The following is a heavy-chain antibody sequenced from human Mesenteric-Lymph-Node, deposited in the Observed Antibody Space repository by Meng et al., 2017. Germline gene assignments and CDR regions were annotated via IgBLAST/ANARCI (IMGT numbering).Heavy chain of an antibody. D-gene: IGHD3-10*01. CDR1: GGSVSSYY. Sequence: SETLSLTCTVSGGSVSSYYWSWIRQPAGRGPEWIGRVYISGSTNYNPSLKSRVTMSVDTSNNQFSLKLSSVAAADTAVYFWARGWGGTMVRGVIGRGMDVWGQGTTVTVSS. CDR3: ARGWGGTMVRGVIGRGMDV. V-gene: IGHV4-4*07. CDR2: VYISGST. J-gene: IGHJ6*02.